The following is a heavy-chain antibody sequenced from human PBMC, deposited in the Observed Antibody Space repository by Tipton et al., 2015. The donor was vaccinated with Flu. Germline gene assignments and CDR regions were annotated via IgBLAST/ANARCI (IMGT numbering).Heavy chain of an antibody. V-gene: IGHV3-21*01. D-gene: IGHD1-1*01. CDR2: ISSSGAYI. Sequence: SLRLSCAASEFTFSTYNMNWVRQAPGKGLEWVSFISSSGAYIYYAESVKGRFTISRDNAKNSLYLQIDSPRAEDTAMYYCARPMSVTGATGFDAFDIWGQGTMVTVSS. CDR1: EFTFSTYN. CDR3: ARPMSVTGATGFDAFDI. J-gene: IGHJ3*02.